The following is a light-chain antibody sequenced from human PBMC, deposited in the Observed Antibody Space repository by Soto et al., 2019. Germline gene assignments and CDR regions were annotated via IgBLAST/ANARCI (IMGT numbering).Light chain of an antibody. J-gene: IGKJ1*01. CDR3: QQSYTTPWT. CDR1: QSITSY. V-gene: IGKV1-39*01. CDR2: AAS. Sequence: DIQMTQSPSSLSASVGDRVTITCRASQSITSYLNWYQQKPGKAPQLLIYAASSLQSGVPSRFSGSGSGTDFTLTISSLQPKDFATYFCQQSYTTPWTFGQGTKVEVK.